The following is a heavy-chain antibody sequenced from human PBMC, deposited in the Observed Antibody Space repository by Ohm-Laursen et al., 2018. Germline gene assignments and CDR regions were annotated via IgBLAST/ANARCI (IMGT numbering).Heavy chain of an antibody. D-gene: IGHD6-6*01. Sequence: SSLRLSCAASGFTSNNYGMHWVRQAPGKGLEWVAVMSFDGSNGYYADSVKGRFTISRDNSKNTLYLQMNSLRAEDTAVYYCAKDYRSFLYYFDYWGQGTLVTVSS. CDR1: GFTSNNYG. CDR2: MSFDGSNG. J-gene: IGHJ4*02. V-gene: IGHV3-30*18. CDR3: AKDYRSFLYYFDY.